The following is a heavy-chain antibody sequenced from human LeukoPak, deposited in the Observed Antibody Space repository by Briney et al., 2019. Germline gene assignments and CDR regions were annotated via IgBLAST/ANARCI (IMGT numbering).Heavy chain of an antibody. Sequence: TLSLTCTVSGDSINSLDLWSWVRQPPGKGLEWIGEMYLSGTTHSNPSVKSRVTISIDKSKNQFFLNLSSATAADTAVYYCAGLVGRYSSGLYYYYFDYWGQGTLVTVSS. CDR3: AGLVGRYSSGLYYYYFDY. CDR1: GDSINSLDL. D-gene: IGHD3-22*01. V-gene: IGHV4-4*02. J-gene: IGHJ4*02. CDR2: MYLSGTT.